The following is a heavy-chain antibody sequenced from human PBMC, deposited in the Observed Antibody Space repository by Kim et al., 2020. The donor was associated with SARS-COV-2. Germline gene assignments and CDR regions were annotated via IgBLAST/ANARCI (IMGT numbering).Heavy chain of an antibody. Sequence: GGSLRLSCAASGFTLSSYGMHWVRQAPGKGLEWVAVISYDGSNKYYADSVKGRFTISRDNSKNTLYLQMNSLRAEDTAVYYCAKASNDYGDDYYYYYGMDVWGQGTTVTVSS. V-gene: IGHV3-30*18. CDR1: GFTLSSYG. CDR2: ISYDGSNK. D-gene: IGHD4-17*01. CDR3: AKASNDYGDDYYYYYGMDV. J-gene: IGHJ6*02.